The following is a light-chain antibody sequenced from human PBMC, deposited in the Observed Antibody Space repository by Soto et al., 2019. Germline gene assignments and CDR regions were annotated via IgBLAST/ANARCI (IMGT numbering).Light chain of an antibody. CDR3: QQTYMVPYT. V-gene: IGKV1-39*01. CDR2: GVS. Sequence: DIQMTQFPSSLSASAGERVTITCRASQSVSTYLSWYVQEPGSAPKLLIYGVSKLESGIAPRFTGSGLATEFTLTINSLQPEDFAVYFCQQTYMVPYTFGQGTKGEI. J-gene: IGKJ2*01. CDR1: QSVSTY.